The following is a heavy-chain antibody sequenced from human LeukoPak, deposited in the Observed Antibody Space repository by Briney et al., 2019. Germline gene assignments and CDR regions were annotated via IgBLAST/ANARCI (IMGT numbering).Heavy chain of an antibody. D-gene: IGHD6-13*01. CDR1: GGSISSYY. Sequence: PSETLSLTCTVSGGSISSYYWSWIRQPPGKGLEWIGYIYYSGSTNYNPSLKSRVTISVDTSKNQFSLKLSSVTAADTAVYHCARAAHSSSWYSYYYYGMDVWGQGTTVTVSS. V-gene: IGHV4-59*01. CDR2: IYYSGST. CDR3: ARAAHSSSWYSYYYYGMDV. J-gene: IGHJ6*02.